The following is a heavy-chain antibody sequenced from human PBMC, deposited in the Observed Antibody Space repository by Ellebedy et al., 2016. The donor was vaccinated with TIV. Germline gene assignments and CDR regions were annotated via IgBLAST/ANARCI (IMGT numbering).Heavy chain of an antibody. Sequence: MPGGSLRLSCNVSDDSISTSYWSWVRQPPGKGLEWIGYVYFSGSTTYNPSLKSRVTISLDTSKKQSSLRLTSVTAADTAVYYCALTRGSYAYFDYWGQGSLVTVSS. D-gene: IGHD1-26*01. CDR2: VYFSGST. V-gene: IGHV4-59*01. CDR1: DDSISTSY. CDR3: ALTRGSYAYFDY. J-gene: IGHJ4*02.